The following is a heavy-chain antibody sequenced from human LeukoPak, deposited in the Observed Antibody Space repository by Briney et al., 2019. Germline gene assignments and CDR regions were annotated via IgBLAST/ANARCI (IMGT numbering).Heavy chain of an antibody. Sequence: GESLKISCKGSGYMFTRKWIGWVRQMPGKGLEWMGIIYPGDSDTRYSPSFQGQVTISADKSISTAYLQWSSLKASDTAMYYCARSVGLYYDRPFDYWGQGTLVTVSS. J-gene: IGHJ4*02. CDR2: IYPGDSDT. CDR1: GYMFTRKW. CDR3: ARSVGLYYDRPFDY. D-gene: IGHD3-22*01. V-gene: IGHV5-51*01.